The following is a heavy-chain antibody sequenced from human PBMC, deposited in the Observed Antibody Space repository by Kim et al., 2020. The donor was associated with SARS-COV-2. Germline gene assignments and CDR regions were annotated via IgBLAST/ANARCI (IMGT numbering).Heavy chain of an antibody. Sequence: GGSLRLSCAASGFTFSDSAMYWVRQASGKGLEWVGRIRSKANSYATAYAASVKGRFTISRDDSKNTAYLQMNSLKAEDTAIYYCTRVPPYSNGWWDAFDIWGQETMLTVSS. CDR3: TRVPPYSNGWWDAFDI. CDR2: IRSKANSYAT. J-gene: IGHJ3*02. CDR1: GFTFSDSA. V-gene: IGHV3-73*01. D-gene: IGHD6-13*01.